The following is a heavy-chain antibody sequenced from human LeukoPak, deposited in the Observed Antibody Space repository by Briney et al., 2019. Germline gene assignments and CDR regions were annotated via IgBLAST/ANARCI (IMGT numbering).Heavy chain of an antibody. CDR1: GYSFSSYW. J-gene: IGHJ4*02. V-gene: IGHV5-51*01. CDR2: IYPGDSKT. CDR3: ARPQYGACDY. Sequence: GESLKISCKTSGYSFSSYWIGWVRQMPGKGLEWVGIIYPGDSKTRYSPSFQGQVTISVDKSISTAYLQWSSLKASDTAMYSCARPQYGACDYWGQGTLVTVSS. D-gene: IGHD4-17*01.